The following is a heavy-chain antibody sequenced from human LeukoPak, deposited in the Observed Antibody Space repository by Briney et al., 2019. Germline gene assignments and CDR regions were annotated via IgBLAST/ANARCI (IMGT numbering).Heavy chain of an antibody. CDR2: INAGNGNT. Sequence: ASVKVSCKASGYTFTSYAMHWVRQAPGQRLEWMGWINAGNGNTKYSQKFQSRVTITRDTSASTAYMELSSLRSEDTAVYYCARDRGVPTYYYDSSGYLRVDNWFDPWGQGTLVTVSS. V-gene: IGHV1-3*01. J-gene: IGHJ5*02. CDR1: GYTFTSYA. D-gene: IGHD3-22*01. CDR3: ARDRGVPTYYYDSSGYLRVDNWFDP.